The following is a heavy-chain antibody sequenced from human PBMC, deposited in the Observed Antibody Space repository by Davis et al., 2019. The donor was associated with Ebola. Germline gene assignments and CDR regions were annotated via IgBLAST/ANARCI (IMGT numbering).Heavy chain of an antibody. CDR1: GGSFSGYY. V-gene: IGHV4-34*01. J-gene: IGHJ6*02. CDR3: ARGPLWITNFGVVRNYGMDV. D-gene: IGHD3-3*01. Sequence: SETLSLTCAVYGGSFSGYYWSWIRQPPGKGLEWIGEINHSGSTNYNPSLKSRVTISVDTSKNQFSLKLSSVTAADTAVYYCARGPLWITNFGVVRNYGMDVWGQGTTVTVSS. CDR2: INHSGST.